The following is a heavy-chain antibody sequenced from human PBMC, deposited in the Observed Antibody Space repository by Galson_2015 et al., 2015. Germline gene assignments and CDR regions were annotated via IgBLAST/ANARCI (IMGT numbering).Heavy chain of an antibody. CDR1: GFTFTSSA. Sequence: SVKVSCKASGFTFTSSAVQWVRQARGQRLEWIGWIVVGSGNTNYAQKFQERVTITRDMSTSTAYMELSSLRSEDTAVYYCAAEHSHPAAAAPWGQGTLVTVSS. J-gene: IGHJ5*02. CDR3: AAEHSHPAAAAP. D-gene: IGHD2-2*01. V-gene: IGHV1-58*01. CDR2: IVVGSGNT.